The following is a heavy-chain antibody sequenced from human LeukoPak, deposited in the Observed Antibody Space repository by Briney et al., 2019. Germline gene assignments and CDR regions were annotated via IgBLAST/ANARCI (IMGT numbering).Heavy chain of an antibody. Sequence: PGGSLRLSCAASGFTFDDYAMHWVRQAPGKGLEWVSGISWNSGSIGYADSVKGRFTISRDNAKNSLYLQMNSLRAEDMALYYCAKGKNEYSSSPLGYWGQGTLVTVSS. J-gene: IGHJ4*02. D-gene: IGHD6-6*01. V-gene: IGHV3-9*03. CDR3: AKGKNEYSSSPLGY. CDR2: ISWNSGSI. CDR1: GFTFDDYA.